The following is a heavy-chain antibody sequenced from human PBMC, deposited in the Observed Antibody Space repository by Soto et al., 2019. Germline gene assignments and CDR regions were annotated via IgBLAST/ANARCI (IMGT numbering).Heavy chain of an antibody. D-gene: IGHD5-18*01. CDR2: IYYSGST. J-gene: IGHJ4*02. Sequence: QVQLQESGPGLVKPSETLSLTCTVSGGSISSYYWSWIRQPPGKGLEWIGYIYYSGSTNYNPSLRGRVTLSVDTSKNQCSRKLSSVTAADTAVYYCARGGALVTSPFDYWGQGTLVTVSS. V-gene: IGHV4-59*01. CDR1: GGSISSYY. CDR3: ARGGALVTSPFDY.